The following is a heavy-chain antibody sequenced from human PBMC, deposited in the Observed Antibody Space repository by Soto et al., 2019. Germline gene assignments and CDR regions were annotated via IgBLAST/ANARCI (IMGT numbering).Heavy chain of an antibody. CDR3: ARSVVGALPQH. CDR1: GFTFSDYY. CDR2: ISSSSSYT. Sequence: GGSLRLSCAASGFTFSDYYMSWIRQAPGKGLEWVSYISSSSSYTNYADSVKGRFTISRDNAKNSLYLQMNSLRAEDTAVYYCARSVVGALPQHWGQGTLVTVSS. D-gene: IGHD1-26*01. J-gene: IGHJ1*01. V-gene: IGHV3-11*06.